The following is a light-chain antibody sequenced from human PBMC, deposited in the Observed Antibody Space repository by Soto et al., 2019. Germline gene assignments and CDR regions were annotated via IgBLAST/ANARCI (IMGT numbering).Light chain of an antibody. CDR2: GVS. CDR1: QSISANY. Sequence: EIVLTQSPGTVTLSPGDRVTLSCRASQSISANYLAWYPQKPGQAPRLLIYGVSIRATGIPDRFAGSGSGPDFTLAISRLEPEDFAVYYCHQYGVLPKTFGQGTTVEIK. CDR3: HQYGVLPKT. V-gene: IGKV3-20*01. J-gene: IGKJ1*01.